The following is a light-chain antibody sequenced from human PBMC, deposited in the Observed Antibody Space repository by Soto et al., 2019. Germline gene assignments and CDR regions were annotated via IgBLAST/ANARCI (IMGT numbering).Light chain of an antibody. Sequence: EVVMTQSPATLSVSPGETATLSCRASQNVNRNLAWFQQKPGQAPRLLIHGASTRATGIPARFSGSGSGTEFTLTISSLQPDDFATYYCQQYNSYSPWTFGQGTKVDIK. CDR3: QQYNSYSPWT. CDR2: GAS. J-gene: IGKJ1*01. V-gene: IGKV3-15*01. CDR1: QNVNRN.